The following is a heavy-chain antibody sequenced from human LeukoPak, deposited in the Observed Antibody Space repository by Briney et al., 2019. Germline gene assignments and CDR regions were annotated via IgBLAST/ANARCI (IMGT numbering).Heavy chain of an antibody. CDR2: INPNSGGT. CDR3: ASVRLGELSLLDY. V-gene: IGHV1-2*06. J-gene: IGHJ4*02. D-gene: IGHD3-16*02. Sequence: ASVKVSCKASGYTFTSYYMHWVRQAPGQGLEWMGRINPNSGGTNYAQKFQGRVTMTRDTSISTAYMELSRLRSDDTAVYYCASVRLGELSLLDYWGQGTLVTVSS. CDR1: GYTFTSYY.